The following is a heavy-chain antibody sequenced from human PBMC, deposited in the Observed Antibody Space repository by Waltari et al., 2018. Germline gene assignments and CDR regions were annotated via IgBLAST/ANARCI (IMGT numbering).Heavy chain of an antibody. Sequence: VQLVESGGGLVQPGGSLRLSCAASGFTFSSSWMRWVRQAPGKGLEWVANIKQDGSEKYYVDSVKGRFTISRDNAKNSLYLQMNSLRAEDTAVYYCARGSNHLDYWGQGTLVTVSS. CDR1: GFTFSSSW. J-gene: IGHJ4*02. V-gene: IGHV3-7*01. CDR2: IKQDGSEK. D-gene: IGHD2-15*01. CDR3: ARGSNHLDY.